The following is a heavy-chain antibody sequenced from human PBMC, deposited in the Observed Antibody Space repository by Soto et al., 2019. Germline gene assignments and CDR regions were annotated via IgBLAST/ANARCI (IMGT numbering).Heavy chain of an antibody. J-gene: IGHJ6*03. Sequence: EVQLVESGGGLVQPGGSLRLSCAASGFTFSSYDMHWVRQATGKGLEWVSSIGTAGDTYYPGSVKGRFTISRENAKNSLFLQMNSLRAGDTAVYYCARGLDSYYYMDVWGKGTTVTVSS. V-gene: IGHV3-13*01. D-gene: IGHD1-1*01. CDR3: ARGLDSYYYMDV. CDR2: IGTAGDT. CDR1: GFTFSSYD.